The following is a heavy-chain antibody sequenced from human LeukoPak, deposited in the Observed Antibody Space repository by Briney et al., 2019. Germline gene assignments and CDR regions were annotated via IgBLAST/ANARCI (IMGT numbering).Heavy chain of an antibody. Sequence: GGSLRLSCAASGLTFSSYSMNWFPQPPGKGLEWVSSISSSSYIYYADSVKGRFTISRDNAKNSLYLQMNSLRAEDTAVYYCARVGATGTQHWGQGTLVTVSS. CDR1: GLTFSSYS. D-gene: IGHD1-26*01. CDR3: ARVGATGTQH. J-gene: IGHJ1*01. CDR2: ISSSSYI. V-gene: IGHV3-21*01.